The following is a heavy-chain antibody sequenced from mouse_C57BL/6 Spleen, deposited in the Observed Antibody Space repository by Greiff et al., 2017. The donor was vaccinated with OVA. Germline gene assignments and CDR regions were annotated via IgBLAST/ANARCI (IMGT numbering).Heavy chain of an antibody. CDR2: INPSNGGT. J-gene: IGHJ4*01. CDR1: GYTFTSYW. CDR3: AMGDYYDDDVGYAMDY. D-gene: IGHD2-4*01. Sequence: VQLQQPGTELVKPGASVKLSCKASGYTFTSYWMHWVKQRPGQGLEWIGNINPSNGGTNYNEKFKSKATLTVDKSSSTAYMQLSSLTSEDSAVYYCAMGDYYDDDVGYAMDYWGQGTSVTVSS. V-gene: IGHV1-53*01.